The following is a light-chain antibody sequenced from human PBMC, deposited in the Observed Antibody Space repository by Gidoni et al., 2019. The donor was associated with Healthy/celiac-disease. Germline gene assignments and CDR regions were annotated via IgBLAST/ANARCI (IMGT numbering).Light chain of an antibody. J-gene: IGKJ1*01. CDR1: QSVSNN. CDR3: QQYNNLPPS. V-gene: IGKV3-15*01. CDR2: GAS. Sequence: EMTQSPATLSVSPGDRATLSCRASQSVSNNLAWYQQKPGQAPRLLIYGASTRATGIPARFSGSGSGTDFTLTISSLQSEDFAVYYCQQYNNLPPSFGQGTKVEIK.